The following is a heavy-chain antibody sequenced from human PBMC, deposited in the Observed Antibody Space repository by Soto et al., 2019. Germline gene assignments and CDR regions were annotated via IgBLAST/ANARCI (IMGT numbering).Heavy chain of an antibody. CDR3: AKDPRNGPYYYDSSGYYYGPYDAFDI. D-gene: IGHD3-22*01. V-gene: IGHV3-23*01. J-gene: IGHJ3*02. Sequence: GGSLRLSCAASGFTFSSYAMSWVRQAPGKGLEWVSAISGSGGSTYYADSVKGRFTISRDDSKNTLYLQMNSLRAEDTAVYYCAKDPRNGPYYYDSSGYYYGPYDAFDIWGQGTMVTVSS. CDR1: GFTFSSYA. CDR2: ISGSGGST.